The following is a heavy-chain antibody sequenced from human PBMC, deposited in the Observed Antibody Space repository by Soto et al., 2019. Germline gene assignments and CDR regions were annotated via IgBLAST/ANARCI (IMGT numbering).Heavy chain of an antibody. Sequence: GGSLRLSCAASGFTFSSYAMSWVRQAPGKGLEWVSAISGSGGSTYYADSVKGRFTISRDNSKNTLYLQMNSLRAEDTAVYYCAKGRITIFGVVPSADDYWGQGTLVTVSS. CDR1: GFTFSSYA. J-gene: IGHJ4*02. CDR3: AKGRITIFGVVPSADDY. D-gene: IGHD3-3*01. CDR2: ISGSGGST. V-gene: IGHV3-23*01.